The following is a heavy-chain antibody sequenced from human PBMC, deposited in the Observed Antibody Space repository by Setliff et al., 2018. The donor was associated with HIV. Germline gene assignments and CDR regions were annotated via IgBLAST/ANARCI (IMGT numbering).Heavy chain of an antibody. CDR1: GFTFNNYA. V-gene: IGHV3-30*04. CDR3: AKDWASRLSYSCYYMDV. J-gene: IGHJ6*03. D-gene: IGHD2-21*02. Sequence: HPGRSLRLSCAASGFTFNNYAIHWVRQAPGKGLEWVALISYDGTYKYYAESVKGRFTISRDNSRNTLYLQMNSLRTEDTAGYYCAKDWASRLSYSCYYMDVWGKGTTVTVSS. CDR2: ISYDGTYK.